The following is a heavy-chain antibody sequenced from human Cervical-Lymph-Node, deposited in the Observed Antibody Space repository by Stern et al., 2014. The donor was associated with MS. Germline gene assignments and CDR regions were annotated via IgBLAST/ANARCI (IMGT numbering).Heavy chain of an antibody. CDR1: GFTFSSYG. D-gene: IGHD6-19*01. Sequence: VHLVESGGGVVQPGRSLRLSCAASGFTFSSYGMHWVRQAPGKGLEGVAVISYDGSNKYYADSVKGRFTISRDNSKNTLYLQMNSLRAEDTAVYYCAKENSSGWYNWFDPWGQGTLVTVSS. V-gene: IGHV3-30*18. J-gene: IGHJ5*02. CDR2: ISYDGSNK. CDR3: AKENSSGWYNWFDP.